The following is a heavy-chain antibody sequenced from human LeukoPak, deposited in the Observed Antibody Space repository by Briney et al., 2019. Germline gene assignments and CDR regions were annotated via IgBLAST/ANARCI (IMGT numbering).Heavy chain of an antibody. CDR1: GYTFISYD. CDR2: MNPNSANT. J-gene: IGHJ4*02. Sequence: ASVKVSCKTSGYTFISYDIHWVRQASRQGLEWMGWMNPNSANTGYGQKFQGRVAMTRNTSISTAYMELSSLRSEDTAIYYCARAMAFPGKIIMAGRKYYFDYWGQGTLVTVSS. D-gene: IGHD3-10*01. CDR3: ARAMAFPGKIIMAGRKYYFDY. V-gene: IGHV1-8*01.